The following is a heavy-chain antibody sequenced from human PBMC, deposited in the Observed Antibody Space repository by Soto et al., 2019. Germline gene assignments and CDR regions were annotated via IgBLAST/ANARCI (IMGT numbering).Heavy chain of an antibody. CDR2: ISRDGSTT. D-gene: IGHD6-19*01. J-gene: IGHJ4*02. Sequence: EVQLVESGGGLVQPGGSLRLSCAASGFIFNNYWMHWVRQAPGKGLVWVSRISRDGSTTGYADSVKGRFTISRDNAKNTLYLQMNSLGAEDTAVYYCVREEHSSDSFDYWGQGTLVTVSS. CDR3: VREEHSSDSFDY. V-gene: IGHV3-74*01. CDR1: GFIFNNYW.